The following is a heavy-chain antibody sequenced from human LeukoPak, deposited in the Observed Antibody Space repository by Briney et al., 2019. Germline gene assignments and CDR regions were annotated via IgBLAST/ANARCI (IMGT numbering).Heavy chain of an antibody. CDR1: GGSISSYY. D-gene: IGHD3-10*01. CDR3: ARVWEGTDYYGSGSYLYYFDY. Sequence: SQTLSLTCTVSGGSISSYYWSWIRQPPGKGLEWIGYIYYSGSTNYNPSLKSRVTISVDTSKNQFSLKLSPVTAADTAVYYCARVWEGTDYYGSGSYLYYFDYWGQGTLVTVSS. J-gene: IGHJ4*02. CDR2: IYYSGST. V-gene: IGHV4-59*01.